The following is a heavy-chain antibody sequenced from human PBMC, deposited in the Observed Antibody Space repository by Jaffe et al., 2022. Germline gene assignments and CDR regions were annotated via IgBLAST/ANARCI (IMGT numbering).Heavy chain of an antibody. D-gene: IGHD2-15*01. CDR1: GGSISSSTYY. J-gene: IGHJ6*03. CDR3: ARHRGGYCFRGTCRNSYYYYYMDV. CDR2: IYYSGST. V-gene: IGHV4-39*01. Sequence: QLQLQESGPRLVKPSETLSLTCTVSGGSISSSTYYWGWIRQPPGEGLEWIGTIYYSGSTYYNPSFKSRVTISVDTSRDQFSLKLSSVTAADTAVYYCARHRGGYCFRGTCRNSYYYYYMDVWGKGTTVTVSS.